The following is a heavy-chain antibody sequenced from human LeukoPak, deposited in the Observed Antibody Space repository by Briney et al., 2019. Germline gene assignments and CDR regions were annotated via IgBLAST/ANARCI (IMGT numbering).Heavy chain of an antibody. CDR1: GGSISSGSYY. V-gene: IGHV4-61*02. J-gene: IGHJ6*03. Sequence: SETLSLTCTVSGGSISSGSYYWSWIRQPAGKGLEWIGRIYTSGSTNYNPSLKSRVTISVDTSKNQFSLKLSSVTAADTAVYYCARVGGSGTTRGITRYYYYYMDVWGKGTTVTVSS. D-gene: IGHD1-7*01. CDR2: IYTSGST. CDR3: ARVGGSGTTRGITRYYYYYMDV.